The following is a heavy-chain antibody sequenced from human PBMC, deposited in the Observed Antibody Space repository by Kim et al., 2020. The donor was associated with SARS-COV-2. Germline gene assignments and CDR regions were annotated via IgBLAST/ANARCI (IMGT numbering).Heavy chain of an antibody. CDR3: ARREMATTNAVDI. CDR2: INPSGGST. Sequence: ASVKVSCKASGYTFTSYYMHWVRQAPGQGLEWMGIINPSGGSTSDAQKFQGSVTMTRDTSTSTVYMELSSLRSEDTAVYYCARREMATTNAVDIWGQGTMVTVSS. V-gene: IGHV1-46*01. J-gene: IGHJ3*02. D-gene: IGHD5-12*01. CDR1: GYTFTSYY.